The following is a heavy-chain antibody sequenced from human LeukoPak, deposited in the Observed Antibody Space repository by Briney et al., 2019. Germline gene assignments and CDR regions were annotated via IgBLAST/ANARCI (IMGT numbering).Heavy chain of an antibody. D-gene: IGHD2-2*01. CDR3: ARDLCFSTSCYVDY. CDR2: IGGYNTDT. CDR1: GYTFSSYG. J-gene: IGHJ4*02. Sequence: ASVKVSCKTSGYTFSSYGISWVRQAPGQGLEWMGWIGGYNTDTNSAQKLQGRVTMTTDTSTNTAYMELRNLRSDDTAVCYCARDLCFSTSCYVDYWGQGTLVTVSS. V-gene: IGHV1-18*01.